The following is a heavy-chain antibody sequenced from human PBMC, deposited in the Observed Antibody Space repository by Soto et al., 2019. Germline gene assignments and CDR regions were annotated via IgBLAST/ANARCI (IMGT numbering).Heavy chain of an antibody. CDR2: ISWNSVWI. D-gene: IGHD3-10*01. CDR1: GFTFDDYA. J-gene: IGHJ6*03. CDR3: AKDLRGLYYHMDV. Sequence: GGSLRLSCAASGFTFDDYAMHWVRQPPGKGLEWVSGISWNSVWIDYADSVKGRFTISRDNAKNSLYLQMNSLRAEDTALYFCAKDLRGLYYHMDVWGKGTTVTVSS. V-gene: IGHV3-9*01.